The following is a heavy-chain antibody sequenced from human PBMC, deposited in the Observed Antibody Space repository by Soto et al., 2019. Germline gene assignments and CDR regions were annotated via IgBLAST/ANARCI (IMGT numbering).Heavy chain of an antibody. V-gene: IGHV1-46*03. CDR1: GYTFTSYY. CDR2: INPSGGST. J-gene: IGHJ4*02. Sequence: GASVKVSCKASGYTFTSYYMHWVRQAPGQGLEWMGIINPSGGSTSYAQEFQGRVTMTRDTSTSTVYMELSSLRSEDTAVYYCASRGYCSGGSCYGGFDYWGQGTLVTVSS. D-gene: IGHD2-15*01. CDR3: ASRGYCSGGSCYGGFDY.